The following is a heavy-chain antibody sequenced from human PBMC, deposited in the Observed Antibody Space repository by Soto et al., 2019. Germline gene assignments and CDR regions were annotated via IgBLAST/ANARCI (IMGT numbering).Heavy chain of an antibody. V-gene: IGHV4-4*02. CDR2: VYHTGDT. D-gene: IGHD2-21*02. CDR1: GGTVASSHW. J-gene: IGHJ5*02. CDR3: AREIVTAGGNNYFDP. Sequence: PSETLSLTCGVSGGTVASSHWWSWVRQSPGRGLEWIGNVYHTGDTNFNPSLQSRVTFSVDKSNNQFSLRLTSVTAADTAVYFCAREIVTAGGNNYFDPWGPGTLVTAPQ.